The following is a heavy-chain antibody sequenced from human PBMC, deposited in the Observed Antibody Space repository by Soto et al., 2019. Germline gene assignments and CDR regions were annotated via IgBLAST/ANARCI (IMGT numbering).Heavy chain of an antibody. J-gene: IGHJ3*02. Sequence: EVQLVESGGGLVQPGRSLRLSCAASGFTFDDYAMHWVRQAPGKGLEWVSGISWNSGSIGYADSVKGRFTISRDNAKNSLYLQMNSLRAEDTALYYCAKDLEDIVATILGDDAFDIWGQGTMVTVSS. CDR2: ISWNSGSI. V-gene: IGHV3-9*01. D-gene: IGHD5-12*01. CDR3: AKDLEDIVATILGDDAFDI. CDR1: GFTFDDYA.